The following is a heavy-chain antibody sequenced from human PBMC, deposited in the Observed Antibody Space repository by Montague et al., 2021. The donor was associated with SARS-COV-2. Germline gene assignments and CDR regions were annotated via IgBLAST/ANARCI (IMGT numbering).Heavy chain of an antibody. CDR1: GGSISNYY. D-gene: IGHD3-3*01. CDR2: IYNGGST. CDR3: AREAVEKRVRTRMTGRLEENYYYVLDV. J-gene: IGHJ6*02. V-gene: IGHV4-59*01. Sequence: SETLSLTCTVSGGSISNYYWSWIRQPPGKGLEWIGYIYNGGSTNYNPSLRSRVTISVDPSEIQLSLRLSSVTAADTAVYYCAREAVEKRVRTRMTGRLEENYYYVLDVWGQGTTVIVSS.